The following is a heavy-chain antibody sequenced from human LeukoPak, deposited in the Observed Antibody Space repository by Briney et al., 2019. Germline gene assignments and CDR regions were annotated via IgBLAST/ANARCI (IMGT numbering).Heavy chain of an antibody. V-gene: IGHV1-69*06. CDR3: ARDQPVLYSSSWRLSWFDP. CDR2: IIPIFGTA. Sequence: GASVKVSCKTSGYTFTGYYMHWVRQAPGQGLEWMGGIIPIFGTANYAQKFQGRVTITADKSTSTAYMELSSLRPEDTAVYYCARDQPVLYSSSWRLSWFDPWGQGTLVTVSS. CDR1: GYTFTGYY. D-gene: IGHD6-13*01. J-gene: IGHJ5*02.